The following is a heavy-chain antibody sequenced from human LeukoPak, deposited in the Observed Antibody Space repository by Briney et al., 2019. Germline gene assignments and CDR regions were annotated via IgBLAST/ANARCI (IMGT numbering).Heavy chain of an antibody. CDR2: IRYDGTNK. D-gene: IGHD3-10*01. J-gene: IGHJ4*02. CDR3: AKDRHGSGSYYST. Sequence: GGSLRLSCAASGFTSSSYGIHWVRQAPGKGLEWVTFIRYDGTNKYYADSVKGRFTISRDNSKNTLYLQMNSLRAEDTAVYYCAKDRHGSGSYYSTWGQGTLVTVSS. V-gene: IGHV3-30*02. CDR1: GFTSSSYG.